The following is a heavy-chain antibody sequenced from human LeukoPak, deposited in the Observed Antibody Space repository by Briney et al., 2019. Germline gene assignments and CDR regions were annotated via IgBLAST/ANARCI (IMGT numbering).Heavy chain of an antibody. CDR3: ARPPDSSGYYPFDY. CDR1: GSSFTSYW. D-gene: IGHD3-22*01. Sequence: GAALKISCKGSGSSFTSYWIGWVRQMPGKGLEWMGIIYPGDSDTRYSPSFQGQVTISADKSISTAYLQWSSLKASDTAMYYCARPPDSSGYYPFDYWGQGTLVTVSS. J-gene: IGHJ4*02. CDR2: IYPGDSDT. V-gene: IGHV5-51*01.